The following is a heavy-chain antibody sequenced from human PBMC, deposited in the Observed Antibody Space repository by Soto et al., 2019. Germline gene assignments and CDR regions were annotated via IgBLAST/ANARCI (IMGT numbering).Heavy chain of an antibody. CDR1: GFTFSSYW. V-gene: IGHV3-74*01. Sequence: EVQLVESGGGLVQPGGSLRLSCADSGFTFSSYWMHWVRQAPGKGLVWVSRINSDGSSTSYADSVKGRFTISRDNAKNTLYLQMNSLRVEDTAVYYCARQQLLLFGDYTSYNWFDPLGQGTLVTVSS. D-gene: IGHD3-10*01. CDR2: INSDGSST. CDR3: ARQQLLLFGDYTSYNWFDP. J-gene: IGHJ5*02.